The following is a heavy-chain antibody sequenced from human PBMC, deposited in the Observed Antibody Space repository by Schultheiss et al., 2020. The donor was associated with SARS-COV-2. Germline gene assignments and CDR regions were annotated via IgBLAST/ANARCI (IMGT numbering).Heavy chain of an antibody. D-gene: IGHD3-16*02. Sequence: SQTLSLTCPVSGGSISTGGFYWSWIRQYPGKGLEWIGNIYYNGSTQYNPSLKSRVIISADTSKNQFSLKLSSVTVADTAVYYCAREGVGVTFGGVVVRGDWFDPWGQGTLVTVSS. J-gene: IGHJ5*02. CDR2: IYYNGST. CDR1: GGSISTGGFY. V-gene: IGHV4-31*03. CDR3: AREGVGVTFGGVVVRGDWFDP.